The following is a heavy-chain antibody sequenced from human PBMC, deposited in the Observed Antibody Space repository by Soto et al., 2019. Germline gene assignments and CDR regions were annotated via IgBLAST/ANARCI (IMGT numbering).Heavy chain of an antibody. Sequence: GGSLRLSCAASGFTFSSHSMNWVRQAPGKGLEWVSYITSSSSTIHDADSVKGRFTISRDNAKNSLYLQMNSLREDDTAVYYCASSGNYRFDYWGQGTQVTVS. CDR2: ITSSSSTI. V-gene: IGHV3-48*02. CDR3: ASSGNYRFDY. D-gene: IGHD1-26*01. J-gene: IGHJ4*02. CDR1: GFTFSSHS.